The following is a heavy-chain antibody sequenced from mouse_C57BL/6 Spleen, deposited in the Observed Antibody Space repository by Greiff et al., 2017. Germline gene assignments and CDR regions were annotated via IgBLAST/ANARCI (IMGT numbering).Heavy chain of an antibody. CDR3: TKAIYYGSSYYYAMDY. V-gene: IGHV14-1*01. D-gene: IGHD1-1*01. J-gene: IGHJ4*01. Sequence: VQLKESGAELVRPGASVKLSCTASGFNIKDYYMHWVKQRPEQGLEWIGRIDPEDGDTEYAPKFQGKATMTADTSSNTAYLQLSSLTSEDTAVYYCTKAIYYGSSYYYAMDYWGQGTSVTVSS. CDR1: GFNIKDYY. CDR2: IDPEDGDT.